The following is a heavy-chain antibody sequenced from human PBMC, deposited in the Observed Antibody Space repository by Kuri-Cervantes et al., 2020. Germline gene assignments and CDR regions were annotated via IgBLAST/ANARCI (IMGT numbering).Heavy chain of an antibody. Sequence: GGSLRLSCAASEFTFDDYSMHWVRQAPGKGLEWVAVIWYDGSNKYYADSVKGRFTISRDNSKNTLYLQMNSLRAEDTAVYYCARDLGIVGALYYFDYWGQGTLVTVSS. V-gene: IGHV3-33*08. J-gene: IGHJ4*02. CDR2: IWYDGSNK. D-gene: IGHD1-26*01. CDR1: EFTFDDYS. CDR3: ARDLGIVGALYYFDY.